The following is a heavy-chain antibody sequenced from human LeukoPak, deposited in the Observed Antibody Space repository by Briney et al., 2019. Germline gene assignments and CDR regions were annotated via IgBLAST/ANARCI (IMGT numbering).Heavy chain of an antibody. CDR2: IIPILGIA. J-gene: IGHJ5*02. CDR1: GGTFSSYA. V-gene: IGHV1-69*04. CDR3: ARDNDLGPHNWFDH. Sequence: ASVTVSCKASGGTFSSYAISWVRQAPGQGLEWMGRIIPILGIANYAQKFQGRVTITADKSTSTAYMELSSLRSEDTAVYYCARDNDLGPHNWFDHWGQGTLVTVSS. D-gene: IGHD3-3*01.